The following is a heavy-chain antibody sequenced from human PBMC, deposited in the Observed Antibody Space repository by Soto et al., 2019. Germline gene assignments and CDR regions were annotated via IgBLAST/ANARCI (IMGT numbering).Heavy chain of an antibody. CDR2: TYYRSKWYY. CDR1: EDSVSSNSAG. Sequence: QVQLQQSGPGLVKPSQTLSLSCAITEDSVSSNSAGWSWVRQSPSRGLEWLGRTYYRSKWYYEYAVSVRGRITINPDTSKNQYSLQLTSVTPEDTAVYFCARGEQYSGRIFDYWGQGTLVIFSS. V-gene: IGHV6-1*01. J-gene: IGHJ4*01. CDR3: ARGEQYSGRIFDY. D-gene: IGHD1-26*01.